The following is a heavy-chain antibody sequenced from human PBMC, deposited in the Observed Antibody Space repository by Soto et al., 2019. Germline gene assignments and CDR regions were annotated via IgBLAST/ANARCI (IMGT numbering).Heavy chain of an antibody. J-gene: IGHJ3*02. D-gene: IGHD4-17*01. CDR2: IIPNYEAA. CDR1: GSSFNNYV. V-gene: IGHV1-69*06. CDR3: ARYWNAGTLYGAFDI. Sequence: QVQLVQSGAEVRKPGSSVKVSCEASGSSFNNYVISWLRQAPGQGLEWMGGIIPNYEAANYAQKFRGRLTITADKPTNTAYMELNSLRPEDTATYYCARYWNAGTLYGAFDIWGEVTTVIVS.